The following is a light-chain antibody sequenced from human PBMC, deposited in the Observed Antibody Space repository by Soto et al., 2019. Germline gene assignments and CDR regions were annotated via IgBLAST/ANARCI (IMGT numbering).Light chain of an antibody. V-gene: IGKV3-20*01. CDR3: QQYGSSAPIT. CDR2: GAS. J-gene: IGKJ5*01. CDR1: QSVSRNY. Sequence: ENGLTQSPGTLSLSPGDRATLSCRASQSVSRNYVAWYQQKPGQAPRLLIYGASIRATGIPDRFSGSGSETDFTLTISRLEPEDFALYYCQQYGSSAPITFGQGTRLEI.